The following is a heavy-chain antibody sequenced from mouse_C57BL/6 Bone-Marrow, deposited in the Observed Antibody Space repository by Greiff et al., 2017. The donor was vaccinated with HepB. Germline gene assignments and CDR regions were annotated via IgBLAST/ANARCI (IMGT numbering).Heavy chain of an antibody. V-gene: IGHV1-81*01. CDR1: GYTFTSYG. J-gene: IGHJ1*03. D-gene: IGHD1-1*01. Sequence: VQLQQSGAELARPGASVKLSCKASGYTFTSYGISWVKQRTGQGLEWIGEIYPRSGNTYYNEKFKGKATLTADKSSSTAYMELRSLTSEDSAVYFCARGPTVVALYWYFDVWGTGTTVTVSS. CDR2: IYPRSGNT. CDR3: ARGPTVVALYWYFDV.